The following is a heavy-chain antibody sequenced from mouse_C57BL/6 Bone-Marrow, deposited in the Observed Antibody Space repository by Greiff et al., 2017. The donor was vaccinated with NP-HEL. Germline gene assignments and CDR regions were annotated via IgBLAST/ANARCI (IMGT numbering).Heavy chain of an antibody. CDR3: ARWDYDGGYYAMDY. CDR1: GFSLTSYG. CDR2: IWSGGRT. D-gene: IGHD2-4*01. J-gene: IGHJ4*01. V-gene: IGHV2-2*01. Sequence: VQLKESGPGLVQPSQSLSITCTVSGFSLTSYGVHWVRQSPGKGLEWLGVIWSGGRTDYNAEFISSLSISKDNSKSQVFFKMNSLQADDTAIYYCARWDYDGGYYAMDYWGQGTSVTVSS.